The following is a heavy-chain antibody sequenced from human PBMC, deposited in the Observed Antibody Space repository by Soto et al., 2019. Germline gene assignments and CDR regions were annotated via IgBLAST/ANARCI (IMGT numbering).Heavy chain of an antibody. V-gene: IGHV3-30-3*01. CDR2: ISYDGSNK. D-gene: IGHD5-18*01. CDR1: EFTVNNYY. Sequence: GGSLRLSCAASEFTVNNYYMSWVRQAPGKGLEWVAVISYDGSNKYYADSVKGRFTISRDNSKNTLYLQMNSLRAEDTAVYYCARDPLWGTAMVLWYCDLWGRGTLVTVSS. CDR3: ARDPLWGTAMVLWYCDL. J-gene: IGHJ2*01.